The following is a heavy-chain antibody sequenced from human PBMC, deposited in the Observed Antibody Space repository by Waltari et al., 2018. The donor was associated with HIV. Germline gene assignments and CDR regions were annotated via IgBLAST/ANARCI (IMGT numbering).Heavy chain of an antibody. CDR2: INQDGSEK. Sequence: EVQLVESGGALVQPGGSLSLSCAASGFTFSDSWMNWVRQASGKGLEWVANINQDGSEKNYVDSVKGRFIISRDNAKNSLYLLMNSLRVEDTAVYYCARYTDGMDVWGQGTTVTVSS. CDR1: GFTFSDSW. D-gene: IGHD1-1*01. J-gene: IGHJ6*02. V-gene: IGHV3-7*01. CDR3: ARYTDGMDV.